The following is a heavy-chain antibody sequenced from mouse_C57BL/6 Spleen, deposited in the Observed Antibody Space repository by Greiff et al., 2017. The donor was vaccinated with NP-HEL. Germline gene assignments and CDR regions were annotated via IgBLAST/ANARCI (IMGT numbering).Heavy chain of an antibody. J-gene: IGHJ2*01. CDR1: GFTFSSYT. CDR3: ARQADYYGVGDCDY. V-gene: IGHV5-9*01. CDR2: ISGGGGNT. D-gene: IGHD1-1*01. Sequence: EVQVVESGGGLVKPGGSLKLSCAASGFTFSSYTMSWVRQTPEKRLEWVATISGGGGNTYYPDSVKGRFTISRDNAKNTLYLQMSSLRSEDTALYYCARQADYYGVGDCDYWGQGTTLTVSS.